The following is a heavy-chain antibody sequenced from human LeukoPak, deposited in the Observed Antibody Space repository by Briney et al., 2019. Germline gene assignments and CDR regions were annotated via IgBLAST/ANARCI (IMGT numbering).Heavy chain of an antibody. CDR1: GFTFSSYA. J-gene: IGHJ4*02. CDR3: AGGVQDYGGNSEFDY. D-gene: IGHD4-23*01. CDR2: IYSGGST. V-gene: IGHV3-66*01. Sequence: PGGSLRLSCAASGFTFSSYAMSWVRQAPGKGLEWVSVIYSGGSTYYADSVKGRFTISRDNSKNTLSLQMNSLRAEDTAVYYCAGGVQDYGGNSEFDYWGQGTLVTVSS.